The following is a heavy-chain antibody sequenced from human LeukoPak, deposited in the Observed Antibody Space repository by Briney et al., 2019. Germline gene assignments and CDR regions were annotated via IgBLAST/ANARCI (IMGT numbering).Heavy chain of an antibody. V-gene: IGHV3-23*01. CDR1: GFTFSSYA. CDR2: ISGSGGRT. D-gene: IGHD3-22*01. Sequence: GGSLRLSCAPSGFTFSSYAMSWVRQAPGKGLEWVSAISGSGGRTYYVDSVKGRFTISRDNSKNTLYLQMNSLRVEDTAVSYCAKEGYYYDSSGYHWGQGTLVTVSS. CDR3: AKEGYYYDSSGYH. J-gene: IGHJ5*02.